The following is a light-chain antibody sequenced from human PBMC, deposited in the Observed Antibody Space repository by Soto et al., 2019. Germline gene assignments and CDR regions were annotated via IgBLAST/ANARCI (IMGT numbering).Light chain of an antibody. CDR1: SSNIGSNT. CDR2: TND. CDR3: SAWDDSLNGYV. Sequence: QSVLTQPPSASGAPGQRVTISCSGSSSNIGSNTVNWYQQLQGTAPKLLIYTNDHRPSGVPDRFSGSKSGTSASLAISGLQSEDGADYYCSAWDDSLNGYVFGTGTKLTVL. V-gene: IGLV1-44*01. J-gene: IGLJ1*01.